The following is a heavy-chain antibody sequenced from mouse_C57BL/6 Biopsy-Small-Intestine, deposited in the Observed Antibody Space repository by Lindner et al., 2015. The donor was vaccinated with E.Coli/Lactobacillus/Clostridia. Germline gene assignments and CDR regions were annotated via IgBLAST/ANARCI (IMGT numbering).Heavy chain of an antibody. Sequence: QLQESGAELVRPGTSVKMSCKASGYTFTNYWIGWTKQRPGHGLEWIGDIYPGGGNTHYNEKFKGKATLTADKSSSTAYMQFSSLTSEDSAIYYCARGIFYGNDRYYFDYWGQGTTLTVSS. V-gene: IGHV1-63*01. CDR2: IYPGGGNT. J-gene: IGHJ2*01. CDR1: GYTFTNYW. CDR3: ARGIFYGNDRYYFDY. D-gene: IGHD2-2*01.